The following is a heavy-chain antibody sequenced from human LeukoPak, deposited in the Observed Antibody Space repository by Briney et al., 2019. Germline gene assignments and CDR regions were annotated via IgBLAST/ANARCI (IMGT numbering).Heavy chain of an antibody. V-gene: IGHV3-48*02. CDR2: ISSSSSTI. D-gene: IGHD3-10*01. Sequence: GGSLRLSCAASGFTFSSYSMNWVRQAPGKGLEWVSYISSSSSTIYYADSVKGRFTISRDNAKNSLYLQMNSLRDEDTAVYYCARVGPLWFGELFTPLPYYYYYGMDVWGQGTTVTVSS. CDR1: GFTFSSYS. J-gene: IGHJ6*02. CDR3: ARVGPLWFGELFTPLPYYYYYGMDV.